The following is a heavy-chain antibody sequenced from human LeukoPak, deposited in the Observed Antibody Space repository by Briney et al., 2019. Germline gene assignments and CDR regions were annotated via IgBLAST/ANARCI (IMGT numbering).Heavy chain of an antibody. J-gene: IGHJ4*02. CDR3: ARASPYYDILTGYYNRSYYFDY. D-gene: IGHD3-9*01. CDR1: GGSISSGDYY. Sequence: PSQTLSLTCTVSGGSISSGDYYWSWIRQPPGKGLEWIGYIYYSGSTYYNPSLKSRVTISVDTSKNQFSLKLSSVTAADTAVYYCARASPYYDILTGYYNRSYYFDYWGQGTLVTVSS. V-gene: IGHV4-30-4*01. CDR2: IYYSGST.